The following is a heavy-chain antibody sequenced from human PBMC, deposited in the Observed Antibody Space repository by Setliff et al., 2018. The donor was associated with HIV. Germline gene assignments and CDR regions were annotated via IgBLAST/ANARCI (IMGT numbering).Heavy chain of an antibody. CDR1: GYTFSDYW. D-gene: IGHD3-10*01. J-gene: IGHJ5*01. CDR3: AKAGGDS. V-gene: IGHV5-51*01. Sequence: GESLKISCKGSGYTFSDYWIGWVRQMPGKGLEWMGIVYPGDSSPKYSPSFQGQVSISADRSISTTYLQWSSLRASDTAMYVCAKAGGDSWGQGTLVTVSS. CDR2: VYPGDSSP.